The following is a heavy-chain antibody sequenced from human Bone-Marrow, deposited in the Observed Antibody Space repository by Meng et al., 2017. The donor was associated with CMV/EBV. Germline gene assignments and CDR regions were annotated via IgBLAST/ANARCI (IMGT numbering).Heavy chain of an antibody. CDR3: AKFVVVPAATDY. CDR1: GFTFSSYG. D-gene: IGHD2-2*01. V-gene: IGHV3-30*02. CDR2: IRYDGSNK. Sequence: LSLTCAASGFTFSSYGMHWVRQAPGKGLEWVAFIRYDGSNKYYADSVKGRFTISRDNSKNTLYLQMNSLRAEDTAVYYCAKFVVVPAATDYWGQGTLVTVSS. J-gene: IGHJ4*02.